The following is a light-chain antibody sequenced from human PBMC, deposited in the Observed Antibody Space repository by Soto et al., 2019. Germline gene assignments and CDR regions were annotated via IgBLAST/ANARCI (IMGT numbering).Light chain of an antibody. J-gene: IGLJ1*01. Sequence: QSVLTQPASVSGSPGQSITIYCTGTASDLGAYKYVSWYQQHPDKAPKLILYEVSRRPSGVSNRFSGSKSGNTASLTISGLLAEDEADYSCSSYTNTSTLVFGTGTKLTVL. V-gene: IGLV2-14*03. CDR3: SSYTNTSTLV. CDR2: EVS. CDR1: ASDLGAYKY.